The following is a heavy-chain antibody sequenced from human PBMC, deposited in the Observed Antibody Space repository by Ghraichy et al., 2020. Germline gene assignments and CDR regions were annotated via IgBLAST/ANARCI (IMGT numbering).Heavy chain of an antibody. V-gene: IGHV4-59*08. Sequence: SETLSLTCTVSGGSISSYYWSWIRQPPGMGLEWIGYIYSSGSTNYNPSLKSRVTISVDTSKNQFALRLSSVTAADTAVYYCARLQSSWIQLFSLYYWGQGALVTFSS. D-gene: IGHD5-18*01. J-gene: IGHJ4*02. CDR1: GGSISSYY. CDR3: ARLQSSWIQLFSLYY. CDR2: IYSSGST.